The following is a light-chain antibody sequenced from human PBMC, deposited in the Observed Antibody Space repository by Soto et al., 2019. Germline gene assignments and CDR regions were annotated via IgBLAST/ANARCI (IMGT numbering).Light chain of an antibody. J-gene: IGKJ1*01. CDR1: QTISSW. Sequence: DIQMTQPPSTLSGSVGDRVTITCRASQTISSWLAWYQQKPGKAPKLLIYKASTFKSGVPSRFSGSGSGTEFTLTISSLQPDDFATYYCQHYNSYSEAFGQGTKVELK. CDR3: QHYNSYSEA. CDR2: KAS. V-gene: IGKV1-5*03.